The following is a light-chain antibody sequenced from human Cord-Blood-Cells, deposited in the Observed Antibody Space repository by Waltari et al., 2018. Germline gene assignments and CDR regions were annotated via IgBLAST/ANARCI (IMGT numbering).Light chain of an antibody. J-gene: IGKJ1*01. Sequence: IQMTQSPSSLSASVGDSVTITCRASQSISSYLNWYQQKPGKAPKLRIYAASSLQSGVPSRFSGSGSGTDFTLTISSLQPEDFATYYCQQSYSTPPTFGQGTKVEIK. CDR1: QSISSY. CDR3: QQSYSTPPT. V-gene: IGKV1-39*01. CDR2: AAS.